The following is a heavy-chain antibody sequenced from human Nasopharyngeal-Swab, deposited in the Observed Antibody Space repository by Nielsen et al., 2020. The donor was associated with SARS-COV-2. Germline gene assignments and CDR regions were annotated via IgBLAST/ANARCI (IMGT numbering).Heavy chain of an antibody. CDR3: ATGGY. V-gene: IGHV3-66*01. CDR2: IYSGGST. Sequence: GESLKISCAASGFTFSSYGMHWARQAPGKGLEWVSVIYSGGSTYYADSVKGRFTISRDNSKNTLYLQMNSLRAEDTAVYYCATGGYWGQGTLVTVSS. J-gene: IGHJ4*02. CDR1: GFTFSSYG.